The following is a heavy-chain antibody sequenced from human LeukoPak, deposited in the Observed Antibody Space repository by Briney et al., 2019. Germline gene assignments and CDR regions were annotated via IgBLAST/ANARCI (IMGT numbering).Heavy chain of an antibody. CDR1: GYTFTAYY. J-gene: IGHJ3*02. Sequence: GASVKVSCKASGYTFTAYYMHWVRQAPGQGLEWMGWISPNSGGTNYAQNFQGRVTMTRDTSISTAYMELSRLRSDDTAVYYCARDFLAGRGSRSSSAAGGAFDIWGQGTMVTVSS. CDR3: ARDFLAGRGSRSSSAAGGAFDI. CDR2: ISPNSGGT. V-gene: IGHV1-2*02. D-gene: IGHD1-26*01.